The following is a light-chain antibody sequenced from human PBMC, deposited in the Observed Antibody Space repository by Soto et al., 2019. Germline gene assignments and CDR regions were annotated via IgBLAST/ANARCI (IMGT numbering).Light chain of an antibody. J-gene: IGKJ5*01. CDR2: DAS. V-gene: IGKV3-20*01. Sequence: EIVLTQSPDTLSVSPGERATLSCRASQSIIITLAWYQQKSGQPPRLLIYDASTRATGFPARFSGSGSGTDFTLTISRLEPEDFAVYYCQQYGSSLITFGQGTRLEIK. CDR1: QSIIIT. CDR3: QQYGSSLIT.